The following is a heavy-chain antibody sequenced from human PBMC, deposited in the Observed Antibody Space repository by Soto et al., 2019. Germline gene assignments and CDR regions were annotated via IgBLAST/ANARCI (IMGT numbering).Heavy chain of an antibody. D-gene: IGHD6-19*01. J-gene: IGHJ5*02. CDR1: GYTFTSYD. CDR2: MNPNSGNT. V-gene: IGHV1-8*01. CDR3: ARTRAVAGRGARFDP. Sequence: EASVKVSCKASGYTFTSYDINCVRQATGQGLEWMGWMNPNSGNTGYAQKFQGRVTMTRNTSISTAYMELSSLRSEDTAVYYCARTRAVAGRGARFDPWGQGTLVTVSS.